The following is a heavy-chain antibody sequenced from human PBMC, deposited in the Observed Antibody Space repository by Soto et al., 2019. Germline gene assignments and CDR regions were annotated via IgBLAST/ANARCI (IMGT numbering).Heavy chain of an antibody. CDR1: GYTFTSYY. CDR3: ARDEYALYYYYGMDV. J-gene: IGHJ6*02. D-gene: IGHD2-2*01. CDR2: INPSGGST. Sequence: ASGKVSCKASGYTFTSYYMHWVRQAPGQGLEWMGIINPSGGSTSYAQKFQGRVTMTRDTSTSTVYMELSSLRSEDTAVYYCARDEYALYYYYGMDVWGQGTTVTVSS. V-gene: IGHV1-46*01.